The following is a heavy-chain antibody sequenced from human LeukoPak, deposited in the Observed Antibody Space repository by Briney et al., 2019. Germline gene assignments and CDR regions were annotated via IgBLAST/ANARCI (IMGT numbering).Heavy chain of an antibody. D-gene: IGHD4-11*01. CDR1: GGSFSGYY. J-gene: IGHJ4*02. V-gene: IGHV4-34*01. CDR2: INHSGST. Sequence: PSETLSLTCAVYGGSFSGYYWSWIRQPPGKGLEWIGEINHSGSTNYNPSLKSRVAISVDTSKNQFSLKLSSVTAADTAVYYCARSLTGYFDYWGQGTLVTVSS. CDR3: ARSLTGYFDY.